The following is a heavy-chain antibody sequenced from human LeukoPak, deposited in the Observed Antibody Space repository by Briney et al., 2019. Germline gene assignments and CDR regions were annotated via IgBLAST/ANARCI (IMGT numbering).Heavy chain of an antibody. CDR3: AQDYSGYDLSAGY. V-gene: IGHV3-23*01. J-gene: IGHJ4*02. Sequence: GGSLRLSCAASGFTFSSHAMSWVRQAPGKGLEWVSVISGSGRSTYYPDSVKGRFTISRDNSKYTLYLQMNSLRAEDTGLYYCAQDYSGYDLSAGYWGQGTLVTVSS. CDR2: ISGSGRST. D-gene: IGHD5-12*01. CDR1: GFTFSSHA.